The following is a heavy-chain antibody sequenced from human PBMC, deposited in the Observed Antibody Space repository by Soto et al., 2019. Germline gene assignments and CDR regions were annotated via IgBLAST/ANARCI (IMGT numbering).Heavy chain of an antibody. CDR3: ARDRQGYFDL. Sequence: QVQLQESGPGLVKPSQTLSLTCTVSGGSISSGGYYWSWIRQHPGKGLEWIGYIYYSGSTYYNPSLKSRGIISVDMSKNQFSLKLSSVTAADTAVYYCARDRQGYFDLWVRGTLVTVSS. CDR1: GGSISSGGYY. CDR2: IYYSGST. V-gene: IGHV4-31*03. J-gene: IGHJ2*01.